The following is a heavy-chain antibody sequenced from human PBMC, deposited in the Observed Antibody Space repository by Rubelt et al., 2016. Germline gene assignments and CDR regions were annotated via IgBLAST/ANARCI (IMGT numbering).Heavy chain of an antibody. D-gene: IGHD6-13*01. V-gene: IGHV4-34*02. Sequence: QVQLRQWGAGLLKPSETLSLTCAIYDGSFSAYYWSWLRQPPGKGLEWIGEITHSGSTYYNSSLQSRVSISVDTSKTQFSQELSSMTAADTAVYYCGLAPPSHGRRYGMDVWGQGTTVSVSS. CDR3: GLAPPSHGRRYGMDV. CDR2: ITHSGST. J-gene: IGHJ6*02. CDR1: DGSFSAYY.